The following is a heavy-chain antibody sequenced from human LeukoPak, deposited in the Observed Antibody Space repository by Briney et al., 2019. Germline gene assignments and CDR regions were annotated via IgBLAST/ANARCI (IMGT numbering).Heavy chain of an antibody. J-gene: IGHJ5*02. D-gene: IGHD5-18*01. Sequence: GAPVKVSCKASGGTFSSYAISWVRQAPGQGLEWMGGIIPIFGTANYAQKFQGRVTITADESTSTAYMELSSLRSEDTAVYYCARDRGYSYGYFKFWFDPWGQGTLVTVSS. CDR1: GGTFSSYA. V-gene: IGHV1-69*13. CDR2: IIPIFGTA. CDR3: ARDRGYSYGYFKFWFDP.